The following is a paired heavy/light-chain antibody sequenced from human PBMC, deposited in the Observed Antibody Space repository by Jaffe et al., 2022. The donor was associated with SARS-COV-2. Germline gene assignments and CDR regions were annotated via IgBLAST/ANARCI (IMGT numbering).Heavy chain of an antibody. Sequence: QVQLVESGGGVVQPGRSLRLSCATSAFTFSSYDMHWVRQAPGKGLEWVALISYDGGNKYYADSVKGRFTISRDNSKNTLYLQMNSLRAEDTAVYYCARDRRGSSSWYEGVYWGQGTLVTVSS. CDR1: AFTFSSYD. V-gene: IGHV3-30-3*01. D-gene: IGHD6-13*01. J-gene: IGHJ4*02. CDR3: ARDRRGSSSWYEGVY. CDR2: ISYDGGNK.
Light chain of an antibody. CDR3: MQALQTPPT. V-gene: IGKV2-28*01. CDR1: QSLLHSNGYNY. CDR2: LGS. J-gene: IGKJ5*01. Sequence: DIVMTQSPLSLPVTPGEPASISCRSSQSLLHSNGYNYLDWYLQKPGQSPQLLIYLGSNRASGVPDRFSGSGSGTDFTLKISRVEAEDVGVYYCMQALQTPPTFGQGTRLEIK.